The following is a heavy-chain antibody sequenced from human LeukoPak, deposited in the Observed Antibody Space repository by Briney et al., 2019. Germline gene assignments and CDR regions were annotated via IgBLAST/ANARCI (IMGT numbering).Heavy chain of an antibody. Sequence: GGSLRLSCAASGFTFSNYAMSWVRQAPGKGLEWVSSISGSSSYIYYTDSVKGRFTISRHNAKSSLYLQMNSLRAEDTAVYYCARVSAGVIGMKDVFDIWGQGTMVTVSS. CDR3: ARVSAGVIGMKDVFDI. CDR1: GFTFSNYA. D-gene: IGHD3-16*02. V-gene: IGHV3-21*01. CDR2: ISGSSSYI. J-gene: IGHJ3*02.